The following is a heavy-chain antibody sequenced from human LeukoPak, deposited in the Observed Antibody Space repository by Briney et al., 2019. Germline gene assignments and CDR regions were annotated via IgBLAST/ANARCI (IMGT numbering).Heavy chain of an antibody. D-gene: IGHD6-19*01. V-gene: IGHV1-2*02. Sequence: GASVKVSCKASGYTFTGYYMHGVRQAPGQGLEWMGWINPNSGGTKYAQKSQGRVTMTRDTSTSTASMELSRLRSDDTAVYYCARDRIAVAEYYYYYYMDVWGKGTTVTVSS. CDR3: ARDRIAVAEYYYYYYMDV. J-gene: IGHJ6*03. CDR2: INPNSGGT. CDR1: GYTFTGYY.